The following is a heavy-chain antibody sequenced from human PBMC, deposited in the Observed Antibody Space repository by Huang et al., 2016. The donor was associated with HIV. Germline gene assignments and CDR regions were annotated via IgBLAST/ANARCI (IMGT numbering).Heavy chain of an antibody. Sequence: QVQLVQSGAEVKKPGSSVKVSCKASGGTFSSYAVSWVRQAPGQGLKWMGGISPVLGTANYTQKFQGRLMITAVESTSTAYMELSGLRSEDTAIYYCARVKCPNGVCYSLPFYYYYMDVWGKGTTVTVSS. D-gene: IGHD2-8*01. J-gene: IGHJ6*03. CDR2: ISPVLGTA. V-gene: IGHV1-69*13. CDR3: ARVKCPNGVCYSLPFYYYYMDV. CDR1: GGTFSSYA.